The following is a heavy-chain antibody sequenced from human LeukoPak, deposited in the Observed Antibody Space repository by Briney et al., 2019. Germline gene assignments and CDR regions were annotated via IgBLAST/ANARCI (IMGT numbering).Heavy chain of an antibody. Sequence: GGSLRLSCAASGFTFSSYAMSRVRQAPGKGLEWVSGISSNGASTYYVDSVKGRFTISRDNSKNTLFLQMNSLRAEDTAVYYCAKRGSVGTLGHFDYWGQGTLVTVSS. D-gene: IGHD6-13*01. CDR3: AKRGSVGTLGHFDY. CDR1: GFTFSSYA. CDR2: ISSNGAST. V-gene: IGHV3-23*01. J-gene: IGHJ4*02.